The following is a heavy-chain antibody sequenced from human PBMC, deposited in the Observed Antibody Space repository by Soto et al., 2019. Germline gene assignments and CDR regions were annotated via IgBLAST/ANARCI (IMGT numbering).Heavy chain of an antibody. J-gene: IGHJ4*02. CDR2: ISSSRSYI. CDR3: ARTFTYFYYFDS. D-gene: IGHD3-10*01. Sequence: PGGSLSLSCAASGFTFSNYDVNWVRQAPGKGLEWVSFISSSRSYIYYADSVKGRFTISRDNAKSSLYLQMNGLRAEDTALYYCARTFTYFYYFDSWGQGTLVNLSS. CDR1: GFTFSNYD. V-gene: IGHV3-21*01.